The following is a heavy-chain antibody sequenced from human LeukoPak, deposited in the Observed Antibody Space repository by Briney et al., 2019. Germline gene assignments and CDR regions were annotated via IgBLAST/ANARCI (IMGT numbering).Heavy chain of an antibody. CDR3: ARWEGGSYYDFDY. CDR1: AGSFSGYY. J-gene: IGHJ4*02. Sequence: SETLSLTSAVYAGSFSGYYWSWIRQPPGKGLEWIGEINHSGSTNYNPSLKSRVTISVDTSKNQFSLNLSSVTAADTAVYYCARWEGGSYYDFDYWGQGTLVTVSS. V-gene: IGHV4-34*01. CDR2: INHSGST. D-gene: IGHD1-26*01.